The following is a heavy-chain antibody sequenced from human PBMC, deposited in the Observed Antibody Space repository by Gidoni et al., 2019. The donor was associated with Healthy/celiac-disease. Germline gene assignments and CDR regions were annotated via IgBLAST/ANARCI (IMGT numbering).Heavy chain of an antibody. CDR2: INAGNGNT. J-gene: IGHJ5*02. V-gene: IGHV1-3*01. CDR3: ARWGSSIAAARNWFDP. CDR1: GYTFTSYA. Sequence: QVQLVQSGAEVKKPGASVKVSCKASGYTFTSYAMHWVRQAPGQRLEWLGWINAGNGNTKYSQKFQGRVTITRDTSASTAYMELSSLRSEDTVVYYCARWGSSIAAARNWFDPWGQGTLVTVSS. D-gene: IGHD6-13*01.